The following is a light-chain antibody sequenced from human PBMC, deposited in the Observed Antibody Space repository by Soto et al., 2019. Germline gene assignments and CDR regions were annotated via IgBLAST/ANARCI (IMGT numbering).Light chain of an antibody. CDR1: QSVRSY. CDR3: QQRSNWPIT. Sequence: EIVLTQSPATLSLSPGEGITLSCRASQSVRSYLAWYQQKPGQAPRLLIYDASNRATGIPARFSGSGSGTDFTLTISSLEPEDFAVYFCQQRSNWPITFGQGTRLEIK. V-gene: IGKV3-11*01. CDR2: DAS. J-gene: IGKJ5*01.